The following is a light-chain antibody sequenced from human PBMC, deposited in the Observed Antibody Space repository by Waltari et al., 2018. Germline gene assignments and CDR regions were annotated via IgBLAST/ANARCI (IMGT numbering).Light chain of an antibody. J-gene: IGKJ4*01. V-gene: IGKV3-15*01. CDR2: GAS. CDR3: QQYNDWPRVT. Sequence: EMVMTQSPATLSVSPGERATLSCRASQSLSSNLAWYQQKPGQAPRLLIYGASTRATGIPARFSGSGSWTEFTLTISSLQSEDFAVYYCQQYNDWPRVTFGGGTKVEI. CDR1: QSLSSN.